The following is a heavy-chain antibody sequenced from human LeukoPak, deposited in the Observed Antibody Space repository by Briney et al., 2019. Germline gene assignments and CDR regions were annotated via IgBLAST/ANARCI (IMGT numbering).Heavy chain of an antibody. V-gene: IGHV3-23*01. CDR1: GVTFSSYA. Sequence: PGGSLRLSCAASGVTFSSYAMSWVRQAPGKGLEWVSAISGSGGSTYYADSVKGRFTISRDNSKNTLYLQMNSLRAEDTAVYYCAKRTSNWNYFDYWGQGTLVTVSS. J-gene: IGHJ4*02. D-gene: IGHD1-20*01. CDR2: ISGSGGST. CDR3: AKRTSNWNYFDY.